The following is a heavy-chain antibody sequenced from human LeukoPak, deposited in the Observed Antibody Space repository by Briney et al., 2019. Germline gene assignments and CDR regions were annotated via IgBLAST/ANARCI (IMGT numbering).Heavy chain of an antibody. V-gene: IGHV4-4*07. Sequence: SETLSLTCTVSGVSISSYYWNWIRQPAGKGLEWIGRIYTNVTTNYNPSLKSRVIMSVDTSKNQFSLKLSSVTAADTAVYYCAREIARSINGSGSQPRRWFDPWGQGTLVTVSS. J-gene: IGHJ5*02. D-gene: IGHD3-10*01. CDR2: IYTNVTT. CDR1: GVSISSYY. CDR3: AREIARSINGSGSQPRRWFDP.